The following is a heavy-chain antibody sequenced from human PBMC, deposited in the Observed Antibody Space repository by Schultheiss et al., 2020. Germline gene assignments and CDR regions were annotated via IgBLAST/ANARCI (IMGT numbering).Heavy chain of an antibody. V-gene: IGHV3-21*01. J-gene: IGHJ6*03. CDR2: ISSSSSYI. CDR3: AAVGRQQLESYYYYYMDV. D-gene: IGHD6-13*01. CDR1: GFTFSNYR. Sequence: GGSLRLSCAASGFTFSNYRMNWVRQAPGKGLEWVSSISSSSSYIYYADSVKGRFTISRDNSKNTLYLQMNSLRAEDTAVYYCAAVGRQQLESYYYYYMDVWAEGPRSPSP.